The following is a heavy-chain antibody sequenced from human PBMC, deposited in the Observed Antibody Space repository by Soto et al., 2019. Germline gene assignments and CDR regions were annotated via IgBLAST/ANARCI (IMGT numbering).Heavy chain of an antibody. Sequence: QVQLVQSGAEVEKPGASVKVSCKASGYTFNDYFIHWVRQAPGQGLEWMGWINPSSGATHYEGKFQGSVTMTRDTSISTAYLTLSSLRSDDTAVYYCARAYTTGWSNWFDPWGQGTLVTVSS. D-gene: IGHD6-19*01. CDR2: INPSSGAT. CDR3: ARAYTTGWSNWFDP. CDR1: GYTFNDYF. J-gene: IGHJ5*02. V-gene: IGHV1-2*04.